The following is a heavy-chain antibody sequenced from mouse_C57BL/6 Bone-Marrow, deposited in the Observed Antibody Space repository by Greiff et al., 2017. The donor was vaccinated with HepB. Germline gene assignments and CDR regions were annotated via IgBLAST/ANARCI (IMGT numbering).Heavy chain of an antibody. Sequence: VQLQESGPGLVKPSQSLSLTCSVTGYSITSGYYWNWIRQFPGNKLEWMCYISYDGSNNYNPSLKNRISITRDTSKNQFFLKLNSVTTEDTATYYCAREEGLTGTDFDYWGQGTTLTVSS. V-gene: IGHV3-6*01. CDR2: ISYDGSN. D-gene: IGHD4-1*01. J-gene: IGHJ2*01. CDR3: AREEGLTGTDFDY. CDR1: GYSITSGYY.